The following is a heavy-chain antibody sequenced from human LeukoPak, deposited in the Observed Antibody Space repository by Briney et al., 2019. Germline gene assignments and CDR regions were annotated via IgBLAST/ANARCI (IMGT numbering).Heavy chain of an antibody. J-gene: IGHJ4*02. Sequence: QPGGSLRLSCAASGFTFSSYAMSWVRQAPGKGLEWVSATSGGGGNTYYADSVKGRSTISRDNSKNTLYLQMNSLRAEDTAVYYCAKDQSGSSYTPFDYWGQGTLVTVSS. CDR2: TSGGGGNT. D-gene: IGHD6-6*01. V-gene: IGHV3-23*01. CDR1: GFTFSSYA. CDR3: AKDQSGSSYTPFDY.